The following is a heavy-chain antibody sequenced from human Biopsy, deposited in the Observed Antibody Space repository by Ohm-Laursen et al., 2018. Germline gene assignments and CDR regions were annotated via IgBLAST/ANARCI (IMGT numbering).Heavy chain of an antibody. J-gene: IGHJ5*02. CDR3: VKAYSAIYWFDP. D-gene: IGHD2-21*01. CDR2: ISGSGAST. V-gene: IGHV3-23*01. Sequence: GSLRLSCAASGFIFSRNDMSWVRQAPEKGLEWVSGISGSGASTYYADSVKGRFTISRDNSKNTLFLQMDSLGADDTAVYYCVKAYSAIYWFDPWGQGTLVTVSS. CDR1: GFIFSRND.